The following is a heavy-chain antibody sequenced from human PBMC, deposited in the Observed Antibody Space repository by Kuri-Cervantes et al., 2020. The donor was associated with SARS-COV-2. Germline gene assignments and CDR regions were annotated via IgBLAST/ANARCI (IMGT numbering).Heavy chain of an antibody. D-gene: IGHD3-22*01. CDR2: ITESGST. J-gene: IGHJ2*01. CDR3: ARGRYDVTMIVVVVTAASSYFDL. Sequence: SETLSLTCAVYGGSSSDDKWSWIRQAPGKGLEWAGEITESGSTNYNPSLKGRVSMSVDTSKKQFSLKLTSVTAADTAIYYCARGRYDVTMIVVVVTAASSYFDLWGRGTLVTVSS. CDR1: GGSSSDDK. V-gene: IGHV4-34*01.